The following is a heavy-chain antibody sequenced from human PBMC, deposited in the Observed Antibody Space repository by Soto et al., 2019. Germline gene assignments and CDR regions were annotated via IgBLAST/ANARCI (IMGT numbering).Heavy chain of an antibody. J-gene: IGHJ4*02. CDR1: GFTFSSYW. Sequence: EVQLVESGGGLVQPGESLRLSCADSGFTFSSYWMHWVRQAPGKGLVWVSRINSDGSSTSYVDSVKGRFTISRDNAKNTLYLHMNSLRAEDTAVYYCARIRAYYESSGYYYWGQGTLVTVSS. D-gene: IGHD3-22*01. V-gene: IGHV3-74*01. CDR2: INSDGSST. CDR3: ARIRAYYESSGYYY.